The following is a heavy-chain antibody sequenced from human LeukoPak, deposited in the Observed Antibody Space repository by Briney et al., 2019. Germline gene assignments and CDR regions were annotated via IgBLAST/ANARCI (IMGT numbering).Heavy chain of an antibody. CDR3: ASHSSTSRNWFDP. CDR2: IKQDGSEK. J-gene: IGHJ5*02. CDR1: GFTFSSYW. V-gene: IGHV3-7*01. D-gene: IGHD2-2*01. Sequence: PGGSLRLSCAAPGFTFSSYWMSWVRQAPGKGLEWVANIKQDGSEKYYVDSVKGRFTISRDNAKNSLYLQMNSLRAEDTAVYYCASHSSTSRNWFDPWGQGTLVTVSS.